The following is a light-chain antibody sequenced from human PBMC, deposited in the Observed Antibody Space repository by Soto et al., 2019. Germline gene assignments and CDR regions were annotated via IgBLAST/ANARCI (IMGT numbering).Light chain of an antibody. CDR2: TSN. Sequence: QAVVTQPPSVSGTPGQTVTISCSGARSNIGKNTLNWFQQLPGTAPNLLISTSNHRPSGVRDRFSGSKSGTSASLTISGLRSDDEADYYCAAWDDSLNIVVFGGGTKLTVL. J-gene: IGLJ2*01. CDR3: AAWDDSLNIVV. CDR1: RSNIGKNT. V-gene: IGLV1-44*01.